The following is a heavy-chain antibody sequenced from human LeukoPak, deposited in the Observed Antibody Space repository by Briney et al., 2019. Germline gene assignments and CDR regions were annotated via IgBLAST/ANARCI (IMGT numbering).Heavy chain of an antibody. CDR3: ATDLSDIVATSPRNY. J-gene: IGHJ4*02. D-gene: IGHD5-12*01. CDR1: GYTFTGYY. V-gene: IGHV1-2*02. CDR2: INPNSGGT. Sequence: ASVKVSCKASGYTFTGYYMHWVRQAPGQGLEWMGWINPNSGGTNYAQKFQGRVTMTRDTSISTAYMELSRLRSDDTAVYYCATDLSDIVATSPRNYWGQGTLVTVSS.